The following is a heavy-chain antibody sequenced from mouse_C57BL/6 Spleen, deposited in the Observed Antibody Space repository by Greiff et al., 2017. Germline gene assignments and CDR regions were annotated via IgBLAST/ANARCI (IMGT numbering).Heavy chain of an antibody. CDR2: IYPSDSET. J-gene: IGHJ1*03. Sequence: QVQLQQPGAELVRPGSSVKLSCKASGYTFTSYWMDWVKQRPGQGLEWIGNIYPSDSETHYNQKFKDKATLTVDKSSSTAYMQLSSLTSEDSAVYYCARSEEYDWYFDVWGTGTTVTVSS. V-gene: IGHV1-61*01. D-gene: IGHD5-1*01. CDR1: GYTFTSYW. CDR3: ARSEEYDWYFDV.